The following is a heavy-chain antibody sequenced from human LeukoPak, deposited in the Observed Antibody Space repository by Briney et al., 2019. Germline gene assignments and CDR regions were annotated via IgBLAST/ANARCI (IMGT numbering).Heavy chain of an antibody. CDR1: GGSISSGGYY. CDR2: IYYSGST. V-gene: IGHV4-31*03. D-gene: IGHD3-10*01. CDR3: ARHGGTSGRSYRQDAFDI. J-gene: IGHJ3*02. Sequence: SQTLSLTCTVSGGSISSGGYYWSWIRQHPGKGLEWIGYIYYSGSTFYNPSLKSRVTISVDTSKNQFSLKLSSVTAADTAVYYCARHGGTSGRSYRQDAFDIWGQGTMVTVSS.